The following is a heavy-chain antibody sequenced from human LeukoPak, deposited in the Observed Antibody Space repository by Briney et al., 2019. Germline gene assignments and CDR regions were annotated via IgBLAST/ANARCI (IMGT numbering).Heavy chain of an antibody. CDR2: ISGSGGST. D-gene: IGHD2-2*01. CDR1: GFTFSSYA. J-gene: IGHJ4*02. Sequence: GGSLRLSCAASGFTFSSYAMSWVRQAPGKGLEWVSVISGSGGSTYYADSVKGRFTISRDNSKNTLYPQMNSLRAEDTAVYYCVDTGVVPASTWYFDYWGQGTLVTVSS. CDR3: VDTGVVPASTWYFDY. V-gene: IGHV3-23*01.